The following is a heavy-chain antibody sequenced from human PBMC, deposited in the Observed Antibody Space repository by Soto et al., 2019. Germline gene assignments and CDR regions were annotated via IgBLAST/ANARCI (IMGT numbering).Heavy chain of an antibody. CDR3: ARGQGGSGYDFNY. CDR2: IDPNSGGT. CDR1: GYTFPGYY. J-gene: IGHJ4*02. D-gene: IGHD5-12*01. V-gene: IGHV1-2*02. Sequence: SSVQVSCQASGYTFPGYYIHWVRQAPGQGLEWMGWIDPNSGGTNYAQKFQGRVTMTRYTSITTAYMELSRLRSDDTAVYYCARGQGGSGYDFNYWGQGTLVTVSS.